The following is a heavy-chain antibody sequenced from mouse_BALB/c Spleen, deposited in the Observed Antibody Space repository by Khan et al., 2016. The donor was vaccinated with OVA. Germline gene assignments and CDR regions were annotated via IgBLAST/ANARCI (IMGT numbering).Heavy chain of an antibody. J-gene: IGHJ3*01. CDR2: IRSKSNNYAT. CDR1: GFTFNTYA. Sequence: EVQLVETGGGLVQPKGSLKLSCAASGFTFNTYAMNWVRQAPGKGLEWVARIRSKSNNYATYYADSVKDRFTISRDDSQSMLYLQMNNLKTEDTATYYCVRQLGLRSAWFAYWGQGTLVTVSA. V-gene: IGHV10-1*02. CDR3: VRQLGLRSAWFAY. D-gene: IGHD3-1*01.